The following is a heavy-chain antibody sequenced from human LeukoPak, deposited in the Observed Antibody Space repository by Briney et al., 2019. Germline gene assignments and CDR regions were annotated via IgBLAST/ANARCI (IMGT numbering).Heavy chain of an antibody. J-gene: IGHJ6*03. CDR3: ARAGYPYYMDV. Sequence: PSETLSLTCAVYGGSFSGYYWSWIRQHPGKGLEWIGYIYYSGSTYYNPSLKSRVTISVDTSKNQFSLKLSSVTAADTAVYYCARAGYPYYMDVWGKGTTVTVSS. D-gene: IGHD3-16*02. CDR2: IYYSGST. CDR1: GGSFSGYY. V-gene: IGHV4-31*11.